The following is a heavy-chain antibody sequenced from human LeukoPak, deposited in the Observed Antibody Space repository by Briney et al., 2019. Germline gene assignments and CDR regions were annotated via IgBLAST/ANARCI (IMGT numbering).Heavy chain of an antibody. CDR2: MNPNSGNT. CDR3: ARGIKAVLRYFDWSNRNDP. J-gene: IGHJ5*02. CDR1: GYTFTSYD. D-gene: IGHD3-9*01. V-gene: IGHV1-8*01. Sequence: ASVKVSCKASGYTFTSYDINWVRQATGQGLEWMGWMNPNSGNTGYAQKFQGRVTMTRNTSISTAYMELSSLRPEDTAVYYCARGIKAVLRYFDWSNRNDPWGQGTLVTVSS.